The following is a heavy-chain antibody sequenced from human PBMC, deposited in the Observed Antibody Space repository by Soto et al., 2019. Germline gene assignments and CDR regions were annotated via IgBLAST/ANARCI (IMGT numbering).Heavy chain of an antibody. J-gene: IGHJ4*02. CDR2: IIPLFGTA. V-gene: IGHV1-69*13. D-gene: IGHD3-22*01. Sequence: VYVCCTASGCTFSIYAISLLRHAPGQGLEWMGGIIPLFGTANYAQKFQGRVTITADESTSTAYMELSSLRSEDTAVYYCARGPSSGYYYTDYWGQGTLVTVSS. CDR3: ARGPSSGYYYTDY. CDR1: GCTFSIYA.